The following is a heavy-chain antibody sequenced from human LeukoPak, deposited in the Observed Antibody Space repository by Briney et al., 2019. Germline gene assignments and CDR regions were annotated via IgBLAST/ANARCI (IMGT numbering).Heavy chain of an antibody. Sequence: GSLRLSCAASGFTFSSYSMNWVRRAPGKGLEWVSYISSSSSTIYYADSVKGRFTISRDNAKNSLYLQMNSLRAEDTAVYYCIVLAVTATLGFDYWGQGTLVTVSS. CDR2: ISSSSSTI. J-gene: IGHJ4*02. V-gene: IGHV3-48*01. CDR1: GFTFSSYS. D-gene: IGHD6-19*01. CDR3: IVLAVTATLGFDY.